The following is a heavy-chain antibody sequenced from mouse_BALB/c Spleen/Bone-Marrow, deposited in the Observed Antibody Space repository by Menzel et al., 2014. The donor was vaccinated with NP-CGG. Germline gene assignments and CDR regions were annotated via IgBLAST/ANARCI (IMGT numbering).Heavy chain of an antibody. CDR1: GFAFSGYD. Sequence: EVQVVESGGGLVKPGGSLQLSCAASGFAFSGYDMSWVRQTPEKRLEWVAYISSGGINTYYPDSVKGRFTISRDNAKNTLCLQMNSLKSEDTAMYYCARQRGYAYAMDYWGQGTSVTVSS. CDR3: ARQRGYAYAMDY. V-gene: IGHV5-12-1*01. D-gene: IGHD2-2*01. CDR2: ISSGGINT. J-gene: IGHJ4*01.